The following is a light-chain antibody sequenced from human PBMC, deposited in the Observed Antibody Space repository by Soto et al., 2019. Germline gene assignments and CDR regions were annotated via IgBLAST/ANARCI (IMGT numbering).Light chain of an antibody. CDR1: SSDVGGYNY. V-gene: IGLV2-14*03. J-gene: IGLJ1*01. Sequence: QSVLTQPRFVSESPSRSITFPCTGTSSDVGGYNYVSWYQHHPGKAPKLIIYDVSNRPSGVSIRFSGSKSDNTASLTISGLQPEDEADYHCSSYTTSNTRQIVFGTGTKVTVL. CDR3: SSYTTSNTRQIV. CDR2: DVS.